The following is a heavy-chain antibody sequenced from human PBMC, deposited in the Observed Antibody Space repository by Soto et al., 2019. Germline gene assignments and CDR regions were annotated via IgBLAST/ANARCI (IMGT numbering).Heavy chain of an antibody. CDR1: GYTFTSYG. V-gene: IGHV1-18*01. D-gene: IGHD5-12*01. J-gene: IGHJ4*02. CDR3: ARDGEMATMTSLFGY. CDR2: ISAYNGNT. Sequence: ASVKVSCKASGYTFTSYGISWVRQAPGQGLEWMGWISAYNGNTNYAQKLQDRVTMTTDTSTSTAYMELRSLRSDDTAVYYCARDGEMATMTSLFGYWGQGTLVTISS.